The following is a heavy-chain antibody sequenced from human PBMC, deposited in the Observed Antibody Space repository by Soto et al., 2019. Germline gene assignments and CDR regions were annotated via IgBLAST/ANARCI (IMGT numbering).Heavy chain of an antibody. D-gene: IGHD3-22*01. CDR3: ARFPYYYDSSGYYY. Sequence: SETLSLTCTVSAGSISSSSYFWGCIRQPPGKGLEWIGSIYYSGSTYYNPSLKSRVTISVDTSKNQFSLKLSSVTAADTAVYYCARFPYYYDSSGYYYWGQGTLVTVS. CDR2: IYYSGST. V-gene: IGHV4-39*01. J-gene: IGHJ4*02. CDR1: AGSISSSSYF.